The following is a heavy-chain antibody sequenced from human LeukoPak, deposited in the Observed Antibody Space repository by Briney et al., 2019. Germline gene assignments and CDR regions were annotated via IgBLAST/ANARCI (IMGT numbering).Heavy chain of an antibody. Sequence: GGSLRLSCVASGYTFSPYWMSWVRQTPGKGLEWVASISNGGSATYYVDSVRGRFTISRDDAKNSLFLQMNGLRADDTAVYYCTRENYVPDSWGQGTLVTVS. D-gene: IGHD3-10*02. J-gene: IGHJ4*02. V-gene: IGHV3-7*03. CDR3: TRENYVPDS. CDR1: GYTFSPYW. CDR2: ISNGGSAT.